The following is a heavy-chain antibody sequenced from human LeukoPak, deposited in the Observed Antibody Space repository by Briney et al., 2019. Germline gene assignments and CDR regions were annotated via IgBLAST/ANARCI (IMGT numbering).Heavy chain of an antibody. CDR1: GDSISGYY. Sequence: SETLSLTCTVSGDSISGYYWTWIRQPAGKGLEWIGRIYTSGSTNYNPPLKSRVTMSVDTSKNQFSLKMSSLTAADTAMYYCARARGGSGGYGHFDSWGQGTLVTVSS. CDR3: ARARGGSGGYGHFDS. J-gene: IGHJ4*02. CDR2: IYTSGST. V-gene: IGHV4-4*07. D-gene: IGHD1-26*01.